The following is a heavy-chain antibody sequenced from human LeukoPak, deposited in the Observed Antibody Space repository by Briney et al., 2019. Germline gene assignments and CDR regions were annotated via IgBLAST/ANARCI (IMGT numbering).Heavy chain of an antibody. D-gene: IGHD3-22*01. J-gene: IGHJ4*02. V-gene: IGHV3-30*02. Sequence: GGSLRLSCAASGFNFRTYGMHWVRQAPGKGLEWVAFIQFDESSKNYADSVKGRFTISRDNSKNTVYLQVNSLRAEDTAVYYCAKEDGTVVVSTFGDWGQGTLVTVSS. CDR3: AKEDGTVVVSTFGD. CDR1: GFNFRTYG. CDR2: IQFDESSK.